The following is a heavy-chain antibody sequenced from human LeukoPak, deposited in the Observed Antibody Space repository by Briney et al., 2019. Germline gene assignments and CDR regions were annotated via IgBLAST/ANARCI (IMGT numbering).Heavy chain of an antibody. J-gene: IGHJ3*02. CDR1: GFTFSSYW. CDR2: INSDGSST. V-gene: IGHV3-74*01. Sequence: PGGSPRLSCAASGFTFSSYWMHWVRQAPGKGLVWVSRINSDGSSTSYADSVKGRFTISRDNAKNTLYLQMNSLRAEDTAVYYCATKHGGPYAFDIWGQGTMVTVSS. CDR3: ATKHGGPYAFDI. D-gene: IGHD2-21*01.